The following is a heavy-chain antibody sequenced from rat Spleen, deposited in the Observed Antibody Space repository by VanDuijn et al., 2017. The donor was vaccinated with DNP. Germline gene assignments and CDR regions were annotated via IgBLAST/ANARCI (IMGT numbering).Heavy chain of an antibody. V-gene: IGHV5-20*01. CDR1: GFTFSNYG. D-gene: IGHD4-2*01. J-gene: IGHJ2*01. Sequence: EVQLVESGGGLVQPGRSMKLSCAASGFTFSNYGMAWVRQAPKKGLEWVAYISYDGGSTYYRDPVKGRFTISRDNAKSTLYLQMDSLRSEDTATYYCTTTVWNTGPFDYWGQGVMVTVSS. CDR2: ISYDGGST. CDR3: TTTVWNTGPFDY.